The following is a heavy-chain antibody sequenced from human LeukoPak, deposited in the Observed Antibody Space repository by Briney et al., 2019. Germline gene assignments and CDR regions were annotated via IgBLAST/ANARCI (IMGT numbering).Heavy chain of an antibody. D-gene: IGHD5-24*01. J-gene: IGHJ4*02. CDR3: AKDNRDGYADLDY. Sequence: GGSLRLSCAASGFTFSDYYMSWIRQAPGNGLEWVSAISGSGGSTYYADSEKGRFTISRDNSKNTLYLQMNSLRAEDTAVYYCAKDNRDGYADLDYWGQGTLVTVSS. V-gene: IGHV3-23*01. CDR1: GFTFSDYY. CDR2: ISGSGGST.